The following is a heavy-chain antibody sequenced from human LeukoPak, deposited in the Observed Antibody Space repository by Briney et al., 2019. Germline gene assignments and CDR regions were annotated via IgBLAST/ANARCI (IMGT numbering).Heavy chain of an antibody. Sequence: SETLSLTCTVSGGSISSYYWSWIRQPPGKGLEWIGYIYYSGSTNYNPSLKSRVTISVDTSKNQFSLKLSSVTAADAAVYYCARLGYSSGRANWGQGTLVTVSS. V-gene: IGHV4-59*12. CDR1: GGSISSYY. D-gene: IGHD6-19*01. J-gene: IGHJ4*02. CDR3: ARLGYSSGRAN. CDR2: IYYSGST.